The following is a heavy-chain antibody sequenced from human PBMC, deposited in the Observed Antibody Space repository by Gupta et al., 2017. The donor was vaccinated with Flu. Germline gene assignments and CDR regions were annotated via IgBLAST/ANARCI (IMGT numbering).Heavy chain of an antibody. CDR1: GGTFSSYA. D-gene: IGHD6-19*01. CDR3: ASGIGRQGLVGPIEGYYYYYGMDV. CDR2: IIPIFGTA. Sequence: QVQLVQSGAEVKKPGSSVKVSCKASGGTFSSYAISWVRQAPGQGLEWMGGIIPIFGTANYAQKFQGRVTITADESTSTAYMELSSLRSEDTAVYYCASGIGRQGLVGPIEGYYYYYGMDVWGQGTTVTVSS. J-gene: IGHJ6*02. V-gene: IGHV1-69*01.